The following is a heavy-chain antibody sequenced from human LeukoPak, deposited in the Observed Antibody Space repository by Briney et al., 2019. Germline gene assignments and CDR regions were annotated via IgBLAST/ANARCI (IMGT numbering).Heavy chain of an antibody. Sequence: SETLSLTCTVSGGSISSYYWSWIRQPPGKGLEWIGYIYYSGSTNYNPSLKSRVTISVDTSKNQFSLKLSSVTAADTAVYYCARSLSSSWPYAFDYWGQGTLVTVSS. CDR1: GGSISSYY. V-gene: IGHV4-59*01. J-gene: IGHJ4*02. CDR3: ARSLSSSWPYAFDY. D-gene: IGHD6-13*01. CDR2: IYYSGST.